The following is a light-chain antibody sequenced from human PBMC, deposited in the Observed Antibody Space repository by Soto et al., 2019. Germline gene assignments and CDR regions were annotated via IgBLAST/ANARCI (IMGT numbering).Light chain of an antibody. CDR1: QAISSW. J-gene: IGKJ2*01. V-gene: IGKV1-12*01. CDR3: QQANSFPYT. CDR2: DAS. Sequence: DIQMTQSPSSVSASVGDRVTITCRASQAISSWLAWYQQKPGKAPKLLIYDASSLQSGVPSRFSGSGSGTELTLTISSLQPEDFATHYCQQANSFPYTFGQGTKLEIK.